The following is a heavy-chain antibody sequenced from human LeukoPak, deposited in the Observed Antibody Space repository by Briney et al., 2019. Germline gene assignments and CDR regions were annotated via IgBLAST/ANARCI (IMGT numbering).Heavy chain of an antibody. CDR2: IWYDGSNK. CDR3: AKRGVVIRVILVGFHKEAYYFES. CDR1: GFTFSSYG. J-gene: IGHJ4*02. Sequence: PGRSLRLSCAASGFTFSSYGIHWVRQAPGKGLEWVAVIWYDGSNKYYADSVKGRFTISRDNSKNTLYLQMNSLRAEDTAVYFCAKRGVVIRVILVGFHKEAYYFESWGQGALVTVSS. V-gene: IGHV3-33*06. D-gene: IGHD3/OR15-3a*01.